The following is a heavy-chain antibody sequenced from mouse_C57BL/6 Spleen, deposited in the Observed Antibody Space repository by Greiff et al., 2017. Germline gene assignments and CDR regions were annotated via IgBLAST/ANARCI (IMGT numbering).Heavy chain of an antibody. V-gene: IGHV1-72*01. CDR3: ARSGSSGHLDY. CDR2: IHPNSGGT. CDR1: GYTFTSYW. Sequence: QVQLQQPGAELVKPGASVKLSCKASGYTFTSYWMHWVKQRPGRGLEWIGRIHPNSGGTKYNEKFKSKATLTVDKPSSNAYMQLSSLTSEYTAVYDCARSGSSGHLDYWGQGTTLTVSS. D-gene: IGHD3-2*02. J-gene: IGHJ2*01.